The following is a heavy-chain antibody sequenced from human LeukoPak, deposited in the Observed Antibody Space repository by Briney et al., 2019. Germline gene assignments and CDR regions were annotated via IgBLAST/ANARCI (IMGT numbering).Heavy chain of an antibody. J-gene: IGHJ3*02. CDR2: ISGSGGST. D-gene: IGHD2-2*02. CDR3: AKDGVISVVPAVII. Sequence: KPGGSLRLSCAASGFIFSSYAMSWVRQAPGKGREWVSAISGSGGSTYYADSVKGRLTISRDNSKNTLYLQMNSLRAEDTAVYYCAKDGVISVVPAVIIWGQGTMVTVSS. V-gene: IGHV3-23*01. CDR1: GFIFSSYA.